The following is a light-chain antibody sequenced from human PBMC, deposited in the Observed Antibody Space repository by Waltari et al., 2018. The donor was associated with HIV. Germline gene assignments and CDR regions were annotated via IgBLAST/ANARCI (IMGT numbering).Light chain of an antibody. V-gene: IGLV2-23*02. Sequence: QSALTQPASVSGSPGQSITISCTGTNSDVGTYNLVSWYQQHPGKAPQLMIYEVTKRPSGFSIRFSGSKTGNTASLTISGLQPEDETDYYCYSYAGREGLLHVFGTGTKVTVL. CDR1: NSDVGTYNL. CDR3: YSYAGREGLLHV. J-gene: IGLJ1*01. CDR2: EVT.